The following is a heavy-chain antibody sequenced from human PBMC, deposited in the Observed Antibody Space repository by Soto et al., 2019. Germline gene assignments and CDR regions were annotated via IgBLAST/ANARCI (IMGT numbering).Heavy chain of an antibody. CDR2: ISAYNGNT. CDR1: GYTFTSYG. V-gene: IGHV1-18*01. Sequence: ASVKVSCKASGYTFTSYGISWVRQAPRQGLEWMGWISAYNGNTNYAQKLQGRVTMTTDTSTSTAYMELRSLRSDDTAVYYCARDSDIVVVPPDASDIWGQGTIVTVSS. J-gene: IGHJ3*02. CDR3: ARDSDIVVVPPDASDI. D-gene: IGHD2-2*01.